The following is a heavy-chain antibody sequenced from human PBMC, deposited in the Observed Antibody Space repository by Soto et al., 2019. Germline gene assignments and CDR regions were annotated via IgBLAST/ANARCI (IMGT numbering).Heavy chain of an antibody. CDR3: AKIADTVPTYYYYYYMDV. J-gene: IGHJ6*03. V-gene: IGHV3-23*01. CDR2: ISGSGGST. Sequence: GGSLRLSCAASGFTFSSYAMSWVRQAPGKGLEWVSAISGSGGSTYYADSVKGRFTISRDNSKNTLYLQMNSLRAEDTAVYYCAKIADTVPTYYYYYYMDVWGKGTTVTVSS. CDR1: GFTFSSYA. D-gene: IGHD4-17*01.